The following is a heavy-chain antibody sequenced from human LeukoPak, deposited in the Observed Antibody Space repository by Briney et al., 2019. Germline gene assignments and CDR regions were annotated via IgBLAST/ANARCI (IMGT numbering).Heavy chain of an antibody. CDR1: GFTFSSYA. Sequence: GGSLRLSCAASGFTFSSYAMSWVRQAPGKGLEWVSAISGSGGSTYYADSVKGRFTISRDNSKNTLYLQMNSLRAEDTAVYYCAKGVGYYGSGRQFGYWGQGTLVTVSS. J-gene: IGHJ4*02. V-gene: IGHV3-23*01. CDR2: ISGSGGST. CDR3: AKGVGYYGSGRQFGY. D-gene: IGHD3-10*01.